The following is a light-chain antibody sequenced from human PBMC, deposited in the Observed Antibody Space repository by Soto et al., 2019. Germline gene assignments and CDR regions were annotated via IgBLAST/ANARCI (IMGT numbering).Light chain of an antibody. V-gene: IGKV1-39*01. CDR3: QQAYGAPPT. CDR1: QSITTY. J-gene: IGKJ4*02. CDR2: AAA. Sequence: DIQMTQSPSSLSAAVGDRVTITCRASQSITTYLNWYQQTSGEAHKHLIYAAARLQTGVPSRFSGSGSETDFTLTISSLHPEDFATYYCQQAYGAPPTFGEGTKVEIK.